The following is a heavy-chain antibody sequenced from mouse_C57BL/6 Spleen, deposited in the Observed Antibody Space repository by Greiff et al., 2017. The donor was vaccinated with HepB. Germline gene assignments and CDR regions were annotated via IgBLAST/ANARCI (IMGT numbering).Heavy chain of an antibody. CDR3: ARSITTVVATKYFDV. CDR2: IHPNSGST. CDR1: GYTFTSYW. Sequence: VQLQQPGAELVKPGASVKLSKASGYTFTSYWMHWVKQRPGQGLEWIGMIHPNSGSTNYNEKFKSKATLTVDKSSSTAYMQLSSLTSEDSAVYYCARSITTVVATKYFDVWGTGTTVTVSS. D-gene: IGHD1-1*01. V-gene: IGHV1-64*01. J-gene: IGHJ1*03.